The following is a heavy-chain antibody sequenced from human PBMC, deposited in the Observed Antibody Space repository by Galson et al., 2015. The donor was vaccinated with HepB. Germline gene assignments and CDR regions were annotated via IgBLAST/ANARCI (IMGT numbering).Heavy chain of an antibody. CDR1: GGTFSSYA. J-gene: IGHJ4*02. V-gene: IGHV1-69*04. CDR3: ARDPDSGIQTGYFDY. Sequence: SVKVSCKASGGTFSSYAISWVRQAPGQGLEWMGRIIPILGIANYAQKFQGRVTITADKSTSTAYMELSSLRSEDTAVYYCARDPDSGIQTGYFDYWGQGTLVTVSS. CDR2: IIPILGIA. D-gene: IGHD1-26*01.